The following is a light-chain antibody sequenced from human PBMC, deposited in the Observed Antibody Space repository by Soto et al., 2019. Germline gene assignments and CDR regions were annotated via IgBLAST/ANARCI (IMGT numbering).Light chain of an antibody. CDR2: DVV. Sequence: QSALAQPASVSGSPGQSITVSCTGTSSDVGRYKFVSWFQQHPDKVSKLIIYDVVNRLSGFSSRFSGSKSANVAFLTISGLQADDDADYYCCSYSSSDSYVFGTGTKVTVL. CDR1: SSDVGRYKF. CDR3: CSYSSSDSYV. J-gene: IGLJ1*01. V-gene: IGLV2-14*03.